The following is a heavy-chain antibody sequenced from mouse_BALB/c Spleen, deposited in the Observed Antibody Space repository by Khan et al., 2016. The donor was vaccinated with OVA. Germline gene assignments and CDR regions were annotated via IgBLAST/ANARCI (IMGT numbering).Heavy chain of an antibody. D-gene: IGHD2-4*01. J-gene: IGHJ3*01. CDR3: ARKDYYDYDPFPF. CDR1: DYSITSEYT. V-gene: IGHV3-2*02. CDR2: ISYSGNT. Sequence: VQLQQSGPGLVKPSQSLSLTCTVTDYSITSEYTWNWLRQFPGKKLEWMGFISYSGNTRYNPSLKSRISITRDTSKNQFFLQLNSVTSEDTATYYCARKDYYDYDPFPFWGQGTLVTVSA.